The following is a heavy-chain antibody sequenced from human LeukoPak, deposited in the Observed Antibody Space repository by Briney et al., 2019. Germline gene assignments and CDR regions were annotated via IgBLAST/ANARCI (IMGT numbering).Heavy chain of an antibody. CDR2: ISSSSSYI. CDR1: GFTISSYS. D-gene: IGHD3-10*01. CDR3: ARGSITMVRGVIITGWFDP. Sequence: GGSLRLSCAASGFTISSYSMNWVRQAPGKGLEWVSSISSSSSYIYYADSVRGRFTISRDNAKNSLYLQMNSLRAEDTAVYYCARGSITMVRGVIITGWFDPWGQGTLVTVSS. J-gene: IGHJ5*02. V-gene: IGHV3-21*01.